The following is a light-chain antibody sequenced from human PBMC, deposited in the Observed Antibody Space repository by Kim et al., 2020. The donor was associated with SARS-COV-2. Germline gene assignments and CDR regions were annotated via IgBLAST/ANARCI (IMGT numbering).Light chain of an antibody. CDR2: DAA. CDR3: QHYDSSSWT. V-gene: IGKV3-20*01. CDR1: QSVSSSS. Sequence: CPAESATLSSRASQSVSSSSVSWYQQRPGQAPRLLIYDAARRATGIPDRFSGSGSGTDFTLTIRRLEPEDFALYFCQHYDSSSWTFGQGTKVDIK. J-gene: IGKJ1*01.